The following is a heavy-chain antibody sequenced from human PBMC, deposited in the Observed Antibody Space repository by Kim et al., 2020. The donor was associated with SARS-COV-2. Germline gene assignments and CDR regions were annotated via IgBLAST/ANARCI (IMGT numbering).Heavy chain of an antibody. CDR3: TTVRDSSGPPGGYDY. Sequence: APVKGRFTISRDDSKNTLYLQMNSLKTEDTAVYYCTTVRDSSGPPGGYDYWGQGTLVTVSS. D-gene: IGHD3-22*01. V-gene: IGHV3-15*01. J-gene: IGHJ4*02.